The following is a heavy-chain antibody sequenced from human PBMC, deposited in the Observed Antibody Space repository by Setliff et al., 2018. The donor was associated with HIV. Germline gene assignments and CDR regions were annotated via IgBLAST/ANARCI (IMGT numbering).Heavy chain of an antibody. D-gene: IGHD3-9*01. CDR2: FDPEQSET. CDR3: AAPLTGPDGFDM. Sequence: ASVKVSCKVSGYTLTELSVHWVRQAPGNGPEWMGGFDPEQSETVYAQRFQGRVTFTEDTSTDTAYMDLISLTSDDTAVYFCAAPLTGPDGFDMWGQGTMVTVSS. V-gene: IGHV1-24*01. J-gene: IGHJ3*02. CDR1: GYTLTELS.